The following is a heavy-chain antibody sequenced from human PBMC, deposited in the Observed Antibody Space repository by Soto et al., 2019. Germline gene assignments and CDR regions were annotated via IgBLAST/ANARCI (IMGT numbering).Heavy chain of an antibody. CDR3: ARGGSEQLVLYYYYGMDV. J-gene: IGHJ6*02. V-gene: IGHV4-34*01. D-gene: IGHD6-6*01. CDR1: GGSFSGYY. CDR2: INHSGST. Sequence: PXETLSLTCAVYGGSFSGYYWSWIRQPPGKGLDWIGEINHSGSTNYNPSLKSRVTISVDTSKNQFSLKLSSVTAADTAVYYCARGGSEQLVLYYYYGMDVWGQGTTVTVSS.